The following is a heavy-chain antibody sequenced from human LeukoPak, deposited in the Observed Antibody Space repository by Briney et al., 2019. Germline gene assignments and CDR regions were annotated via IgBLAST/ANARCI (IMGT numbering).Heavy chain of an antibody. CDR1: GGSISSGSYY. CDR2: IDYSGPT. J-gene: IGHJ4*02. CDR3: ARRGQAAGSKGAFDY. Sequence: SETLSLTCTVSGGSISSGSYYWGWIRQPPGKGLEWIGSIDYSGPTYYNPSLKSRVTVSVDTSKNQFSLKLSSVTAADTALYYCARRGQAAGSKGAFDYWGQGTLVTVSS. V-gene: IGHV4-39*01. D-gene: IGHD6-13*01.